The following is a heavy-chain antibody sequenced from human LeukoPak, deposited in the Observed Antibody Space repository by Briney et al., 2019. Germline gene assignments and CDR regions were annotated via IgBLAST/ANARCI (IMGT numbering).Heavy chain of an antibody. V-gene: IGHV4-59*01. D-gene: IGHD4-23*01. CDR3: ARDKAPGGKRWFDP. J-gene: IGHJ5*02. CDR1: GVSISSYY. Sequence: SETLSLTCAVSGVSISSYYWSWIRQHPGKGLEWIGYLSDVGTNDYNPSLKGRVTISRDTSKNQSSLRLSSVTAADAAVYHCARDKAPGGKRWFDPWGQGALVIVSS. CDR2: LSDVGTN.